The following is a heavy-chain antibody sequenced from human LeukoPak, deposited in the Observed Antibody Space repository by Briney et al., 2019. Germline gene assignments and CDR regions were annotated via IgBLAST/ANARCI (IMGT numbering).Heavy chain of an antibody. D-gene: IGHD3-10*01. CDR2: IFHTGST. J-gene: IGHJ5*02. V-gene: IGHV4-30-2*01. CDR1: GDSISSGAYS. Sequence: SQTLSLTCIVSGDSISSGAYSWSWIRQPPGKGLEWIGYIFHTGSTFYNPSLKSRLTISVDNSKNQFSLRLSSVTAADTAVYYCARELWFANAPGSWLDPWGQGTLVTVSS. CDR3: ARELWFANAPGSWLDP.